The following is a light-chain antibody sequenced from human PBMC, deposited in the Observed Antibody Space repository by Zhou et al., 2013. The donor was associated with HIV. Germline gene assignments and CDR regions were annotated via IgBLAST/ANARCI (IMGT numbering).Light chain of an antibody. Sequence: EIVLTQSPATLSLSPGERATLSCRASQSVSSSYLAWYQQKPGQAPRLLISGASSRATGIPDRFSGSGSGTDFTLTISRLEPEDFAVYYCQQYGSSPLTFGGGTKVEIK. CDR1: QSVSSSY. CDR2: GAS. J-gene: IGKJ4*01. V-gene: IGKV3-20*01. CDR3: QQYGSSPLT.